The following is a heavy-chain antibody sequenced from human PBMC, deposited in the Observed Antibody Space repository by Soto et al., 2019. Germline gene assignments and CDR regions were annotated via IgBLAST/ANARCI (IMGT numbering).Heavy chain of an antibody. Sequence: SETLSLTCTVSGASISGFYWSWIRKSAGKGLEWIGRIYATGTTDYNPSLKSRVMMSVDTSKKQFSPKLRSVTAADTAVYYRVRDGTKTLRDWFDPWGQGISVTVSS. CDR3: VRDGTKTLRDWFDP. CDR2: IYATGTT. D-gene: IGHD1-1*01. J-gene: IGHJ5*02. V-gene: IGHV4-4*07. CDR1: GASISGFY.